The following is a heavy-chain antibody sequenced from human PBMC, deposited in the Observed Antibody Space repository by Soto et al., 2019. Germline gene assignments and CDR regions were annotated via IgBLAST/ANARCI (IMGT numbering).Heavy chain of an antibody. CDR3: ARGFSTAFDW. J-gene: IGHJ5*01. D-gene: IGHD5-18*01. CDR2: IYYSGTA. V-gene: IGHV4-31*03. Sequence: PSETLSLTCNVSGDSISSGRYYWSWIRQHPEKGLEWIGYIYYSGTAQYSPSFKSRITMSVDTSKSQFSLKMTSLTAADTAIYYCARGFSTAFDW. CDR1: GDSISSGRYY.